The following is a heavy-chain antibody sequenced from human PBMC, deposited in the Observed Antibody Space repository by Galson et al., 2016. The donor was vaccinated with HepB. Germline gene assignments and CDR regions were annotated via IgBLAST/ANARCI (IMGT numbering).Heavy chain of an antibody. CDR1: GLTFDTYA. D-gene: IGHD3-16*01. CDR3: ARAEGGTYAHREFDY. Sequence: SLRLSCAASGLTFDTYAMSWVRQAPGKGPEWVTFISDIGRSIDYAGSVKGRFTISGDNSKNMLYLQMNSLRVEDTAVYYCARAEGGTYAHREFDYWGQGALVTVSS. J-gene: IGHJ4*02. V-gene: IGHV3-23*01. CDR2: ISDIGRSI.